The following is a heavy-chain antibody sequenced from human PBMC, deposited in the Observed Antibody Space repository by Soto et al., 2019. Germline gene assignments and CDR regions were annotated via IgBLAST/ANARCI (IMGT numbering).Heavy chain of an antibody. J-gene: IGHJ5*02. Sequence: GGSLRLSCAASGFIFSGSVMHWVRQASGKGLEWVGRIRNKANNYATAYAASVRGRFTISRDDSKNTAYLQMNSLKTEDTAVYYCTTTWSSGYPWGPGTLLTVSS. V-gene: IGHV3-73*01. D-gene: IGHD3-22*01. CDR1: GFIFSGSV. CDR3: TTTWSSGYP. CDR2: IRNKANNYAT.